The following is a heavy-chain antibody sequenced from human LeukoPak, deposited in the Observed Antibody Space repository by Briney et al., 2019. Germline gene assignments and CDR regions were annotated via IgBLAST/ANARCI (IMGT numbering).Heavy chain of an antibody. J-gene: IGHJ6*02. CDR1: GGNFGDYV. D-gene: IGHD6-6*01. V-gene: IGHV1-69*04. Sequence: SVKVSCKASGGNFGDYVIHWVRQAPGQGLEWMGRITPFFGVANYAQTFQDRVTFTADKITNTAYMQISSLKSKDTAVYFCARDTNEEYSSSSDGLAVWGQGTTVTVSS. CDR3: ARDTNEEYSSSSDGLAV. CDR2: ITPFFGVA.